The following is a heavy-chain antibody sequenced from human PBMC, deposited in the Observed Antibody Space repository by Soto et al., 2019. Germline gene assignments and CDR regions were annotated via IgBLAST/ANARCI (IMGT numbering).Heavy chain of an antibody. CDR1: GFTFSSYS. CDR3: AREHDSSGWYYAFDI. CDR2: ISSSSSTI. D-gene: IGHD6-19*01. Sequence: EVQLVESGGGLVQPGGSLRLSCAASGFTFSSYSMNWVRQAPGKGLEWVSYISSSSSTIYYADSVKGRFTNSRDNAKNLLHLQTNSLRDEDTAVYYCAREHDSSGWYYAFDIWGQGTMVTVSS. V-gene: IGHV3-48*02. J-gene: IGHJ3*02.